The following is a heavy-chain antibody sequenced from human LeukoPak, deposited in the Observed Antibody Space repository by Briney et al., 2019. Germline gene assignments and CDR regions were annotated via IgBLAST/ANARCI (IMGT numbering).Heavy chain of an antibody. CDR3: ARFASWFDP. Sequence: GGTLRLSCEASGITFSFYGMSWVRQAPGKGLEWVSYISSSGSTIYYADSVKGRFTISRDNAKNSLYLQMNSLRAEDTAVYYCARFASWFDPWGQGTLVTVSS. V-gene: IGHV3-48*04. CDR1: GITFSFYG. CDR2: ISSSGSTI. J-gene: IGHJ5*02.